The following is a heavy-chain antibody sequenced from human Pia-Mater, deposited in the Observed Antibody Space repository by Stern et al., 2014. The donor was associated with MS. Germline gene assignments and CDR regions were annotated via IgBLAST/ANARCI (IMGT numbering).Heavy chain of an antibody. CDR1: GFTFSDYA. J-gene: IGHJ6*02. Sequence: EAQLVESGGGLVQPGGFLRLSCAASGFTFSDYALTCVPQATGKGLAWVSSQIRSGGNTFSAAPVKGRFTISRDSSKSAFYLQMGSLRVEDTARYYCAKGRTVTGTGYGVDVWGQGTTVIVSS. D-gene: IGHD6-19*01. CDR2: QIRSGGNT. CDR3: AKGRTVTGTGYGVDV. V-gene: IGHV3-23*04.